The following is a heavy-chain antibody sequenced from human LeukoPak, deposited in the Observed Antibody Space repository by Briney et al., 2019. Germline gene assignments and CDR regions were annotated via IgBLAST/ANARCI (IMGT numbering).Heavy chain of an antibody. J-gene: IGHJ3*02. CDR2: IYSGGSI. CDR3: ARDLGLHPI. Sequence: GGSLRLSCTASGFTVSSNYMSWVRQAPGKGLEWVSVIYSGGSIYYADSVKGRFTISRDNSKNTLCLQMNSLRAEDTAVYYCARDLGLHPIWGQGTMATVSS. D-gene: IGHD2-21*01. V-gene: IGHV3-53*01. CDR1: GFTVSSNY.